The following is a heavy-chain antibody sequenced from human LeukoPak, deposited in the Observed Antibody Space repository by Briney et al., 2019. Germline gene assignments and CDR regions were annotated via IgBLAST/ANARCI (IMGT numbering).Heavy chain of an antibody. CDR3: ARRAGAYSHPYDY. CDR1: GFTVSSDS. D-gene: IGHD4/OR15-4a*01. Sequence: PGGSLRLSCTVSGFTVSSDSMSWVRLAPGKGLEWVSFIYSGGSTHYSDSVKGRFTISRDNSKNTLYLQMNSLRAEDTAVYYCARRAGAYSHPYDYWGQGTLVTVSS. V-gene: IGHV3-53*01. CDR2: IYSGGST. J-gene: IGHJ4*02.